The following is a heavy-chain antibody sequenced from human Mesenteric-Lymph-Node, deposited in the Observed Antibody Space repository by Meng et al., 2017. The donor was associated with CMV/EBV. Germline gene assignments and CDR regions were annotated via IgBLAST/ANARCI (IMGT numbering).Heavy chain of an antibody. V-gene: IGHV4-39*07. D-gene: IGHD5-18*01. CDR3: ARSGYSYGLDY. CDR2: MFHGGST. Sequence: GSLRLSCTVSGGSISSSSYYWGWIRQPPGKGLEWIGSMFHGGSTNYNPSLKSRVTISVDTSKNQFSLKLSSVTAADTAVYYCARSGYSYGLDYWGQGTLVTVSS. CDR1: GGSISSSSYY. J-gene: IGHJ4*02.